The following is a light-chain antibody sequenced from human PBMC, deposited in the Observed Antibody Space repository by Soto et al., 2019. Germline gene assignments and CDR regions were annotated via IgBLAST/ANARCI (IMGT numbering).Light chain of an antibody. CDR2: YDD. CDR3: AAWDDSLIGHV. Sequence: QSVLTQPPSVSGAPRQRVTISCSGTSSKIGKNVVTWYQQLPGKPPKLLIFYDDLLSSGVSDRFSGSKSGSSAFLAISGLQSEDEADYYCAAWDDSLIGHVFGTGTKVTVL. CDR1: SSKIGKNV. V-gene: IGLV1-36*01. J-gene: IGLJ1*01.